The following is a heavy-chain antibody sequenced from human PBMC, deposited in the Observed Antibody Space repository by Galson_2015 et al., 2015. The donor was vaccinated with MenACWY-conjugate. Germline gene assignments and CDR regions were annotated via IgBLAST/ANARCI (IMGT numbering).Heavy chain of an antibody. V-gene: IGHV1-18*01. CDR3: ARWGPSSYLLEY. CDR2: ISAYNGVT. D-gene: IGHD6-6*01. J-gene: IGHJ4*02. Sequence: SVKVSCKASGYTFTSYGVSWVRQAPGQGLEWMGWISAYNGVTNYAQKLQGRVSVTTDTSTTSAYVELRSQTSDDTAVYYCARWGPSSYLLEYWGQGTLVTVSS. CDR1: GYTFTSYG.